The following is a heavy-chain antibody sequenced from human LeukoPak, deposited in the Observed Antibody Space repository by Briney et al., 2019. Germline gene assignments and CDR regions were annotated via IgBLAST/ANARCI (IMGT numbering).Heavy chain of an antibody. CDR3: ARVPGFYFDY. CDR1: GFTFSSYS. Sequence: PGGSLRLSCAASGFTFSSYSMNWVRQAPGKGLEWVSSISSSSSYIYYADSVKGRFTISRDNAKNSLYLQMNGLRAEDTAVYYCARVPGFYFDYWGQGTLVTVSS. J-gene: IGHJ4*02. V-gene: IGHV3-21*01. D-gene: IGHD3-10*01. CDR2: ISSSSSYI.